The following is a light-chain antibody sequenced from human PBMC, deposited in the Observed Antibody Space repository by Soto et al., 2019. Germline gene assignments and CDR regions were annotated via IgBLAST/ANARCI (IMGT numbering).Light chain of an antibody. CDR1: SSDVGGYNY. CDR3: SSYAGSNNMV. V-gene: IGLV2-8*01. Sequence: QSALTQPPSASGSPGQSVTISCTGTSSDVGGYNYVSWYQQHPGNAPKLMIYEVSKWPSGVPDRFSGSKSSNTASLTVSGLQAEDEADYYCSSYAGSNNMVFGGGTKLTVL. J-gene: IGLJ2*01. CDR2: EVS.